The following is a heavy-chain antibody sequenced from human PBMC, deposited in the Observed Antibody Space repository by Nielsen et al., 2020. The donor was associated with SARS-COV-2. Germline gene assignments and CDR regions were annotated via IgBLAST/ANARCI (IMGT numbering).Heavy chain of an antibody. CDR2: TYYRSKWYN. D-gene: IGHD4-17*01. V-gene: IGHV6-1*01. J-gene: IGHJ3*02. CDR3: ARGPTTTVTTFGVGDAFDI. CDR1: GDSVSSNSAA. Sequence: LRLSCAISGDSVSSNSAAWNWIRQSPSRGLEWLGRTYYRSKWYNDYAVSVKSRITINPDTSKNQFSLKLSSVTAADTAVYYCARGPTTTVTTFGVGDAFDIWGQGTMVTVSS.